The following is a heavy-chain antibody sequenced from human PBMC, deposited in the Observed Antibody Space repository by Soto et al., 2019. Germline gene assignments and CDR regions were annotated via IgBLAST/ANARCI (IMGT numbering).Heavy chain of an antibody. CDR1: GCTFSSSA. J-gene: IGHJ6*02. CDR2: FIPNFRAA. CDR3: ARGPYRVGYDLWTGHYYYFGMDV. V-gene: IGHV1-69*13. D-gene: IGHD3-3*01. Sequence: SVKVSCKASGCTFSSSAITWVRQAPGQGLEWMGGFIPNFRAANYAQKFQGRVTITADASTSTAYMELSSLRSEDTAVYYCARGPYRVGYDLWTGHYYYFGMDVWGQGTTVTVSS.